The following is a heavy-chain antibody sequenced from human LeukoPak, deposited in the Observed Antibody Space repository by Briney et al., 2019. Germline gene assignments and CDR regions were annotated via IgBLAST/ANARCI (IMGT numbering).Heavy chain of an antibody. D-gene: IGHD5-18*01. J-gene: IGHJ4*02. CDR2: ISSSSSYI. V-gene: IGHV3-21*01. Sequence: PGGSLRLSCAASGFTFSSYSMNWVRQAPGKGLEWVSSISSSSSYIYYADSVKGRFTISRDNAKNSLYLQMNSLRAEDTAVYYCARGSLVSGYSYGIFDYWGQGTLVTVSS. CDR1: GFTFSSYS. CDR3: ARGSLVSGYSYGIFDY.